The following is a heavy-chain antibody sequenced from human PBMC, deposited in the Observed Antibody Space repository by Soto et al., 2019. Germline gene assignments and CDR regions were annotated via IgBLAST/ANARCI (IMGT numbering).Heavy chain of an antibody. V-gene: IGHV3-21*01. D-gene: IGHD4-17*01. J-gene: IGHJ4*02. Sequence: EVQQVESGGGLVKPGGSLRLSCAASGFTFSSYSTNWVRQAPGKGLEWVSSISSSSSYIYYADSVKGRFTISRDNAKNSLYLQMNSLRAEDTAVYYCAIVGYGDYALDYWGQGTLVTVSS. CDR1: GFTFSSYS. CDR2: ISSSSSYI. CDR3: AIVGYGDYALDY.